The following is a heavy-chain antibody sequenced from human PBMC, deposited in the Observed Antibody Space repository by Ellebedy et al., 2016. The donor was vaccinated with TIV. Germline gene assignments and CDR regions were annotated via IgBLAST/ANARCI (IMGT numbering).Heavy chain of an antibody. CDR3: ARDSRIAVAGIGRSNGNYNWFDP. V-gene: IGHV4-4*02. Sequence: MPSETLSLTCAVSGGSISSSNWWSWVRQPPGKGLEWIGEIYHSGSTNYNPSLKSRVTISVDKSKNQFSLKLSSVTAADTAVYYCARDSRIAVAGIGRSNGNYNWFDPWGQGTLVTVSS. D-gene: IGHD6-19*01. J-gene: IGHJ5*02. CDR2: IYHSGST. CDR1: GGSISSSNW.